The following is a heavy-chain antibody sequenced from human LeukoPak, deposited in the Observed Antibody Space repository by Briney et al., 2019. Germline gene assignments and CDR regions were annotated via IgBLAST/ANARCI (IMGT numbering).Heavy chain of an antibody. CDR3: AREGSSGLFDS. CDR1: GGSISSDY. Sequence: PSETLSLTCTVSGGSISSDYWSWIRQLPGKGLEWIGYIYYLGATNYNPSLESRVAISIDRSKTQFSLKVTSVTTADTAVYFCAREGSSGLFDSWGQGILVTVSS. D-gene: IGHD6-25*01. J-gene: IGHJ4*02. CDR2: IYYLGAT. V-gene: IGHV4-59*01.